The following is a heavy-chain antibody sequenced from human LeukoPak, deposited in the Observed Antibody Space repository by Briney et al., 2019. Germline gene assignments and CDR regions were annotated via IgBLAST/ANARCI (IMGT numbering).Heavy chain of an antibody. CDR1: GGSFSGDY. Sequence: PSETLSLTCAVYGGSFSGDYWSWIRQPPGKGLEWIGEINHSGSTNYNPSLKSRVTISVDTSKNQFSLKLSSVTAADTAVYYCARHPYYYGSGSYLYYYYYMDVWGKGTTVTISS. V-gene: IGHV4-34*01. J-gene: IGHJ6*03. CDR2: INHSGST. CDR3: ARHPYYYGSGSYLYYYYYMDV. D-gene: IGHD3-10*01.